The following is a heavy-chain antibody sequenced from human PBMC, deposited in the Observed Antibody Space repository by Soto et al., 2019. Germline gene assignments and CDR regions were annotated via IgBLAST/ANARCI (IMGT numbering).Heavy chain of an antibody. CDR1: GGSFSGDY. J-gene: IGHJ5*02. CDR2: INHSGST. D-gene: IGHD3-10*01. Sequence: SETLPLTCAVSGGSFSGDYWSWIRQPPGKGLEWIGEINHSGSTNYNPSLKSRVTISVDTSKNQFSLKLSSVTAADTAVYYCARGHISSYYYGSSRLDPWGQGTLVTVSS. CDR3: ARGHISSYYYGSSRLDP. V-gene: IGHV4-34*01.